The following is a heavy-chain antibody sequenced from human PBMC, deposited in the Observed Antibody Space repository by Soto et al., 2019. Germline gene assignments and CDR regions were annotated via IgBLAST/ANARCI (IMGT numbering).Heavy chain of an antibody. J-gene: IGHJ4*02. CDR3: ARSNGDYGDY. D-gene: IGHD4-17*01. CDR1: GDSSSSYY. V-gene: IGHV4-59*01. CDR2: IYYSGST. Sequence: QVQLQGSGPGLLKPSETLSLTCTVSGDSSSSYYWSWIRQPPGKGLEWIGYIYYSGSTNYNPALQSRVTISVDMSKNQYSLKLTSVTAADTAVYYYARSNGDYGDYWSQGTVVTVSS.